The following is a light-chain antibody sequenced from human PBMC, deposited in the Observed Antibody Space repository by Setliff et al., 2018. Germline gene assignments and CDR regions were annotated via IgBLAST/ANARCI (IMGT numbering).Light chain of an antibody. V-gene: IGLV2-8*01. Sequence: QSVLTQPASVSGSPGQSITISCTGTSSDVGGYNYVSWYQQHPGKAPKLMIYEVSKRPSGVPDRFSGSKSGNTASLTVSGLQAEDEADYYCSSYAGSNTPYVFGTGTKVTV. CDR2: EVS. CDR1: SSDVGGYNY. CDR3: SSYAGSNTPYV. J-gene: IGLJ1*01.